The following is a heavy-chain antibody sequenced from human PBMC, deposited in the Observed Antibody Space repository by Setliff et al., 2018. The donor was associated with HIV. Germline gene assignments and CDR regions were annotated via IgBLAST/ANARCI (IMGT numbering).Heavy chain of an antibody. CDR3: TTGPYNGYSD. CDR1: EFASGFAFSHYW. Sequence: GSLRLSCAASEFASGFAFSHYWMHWVRQAPGKGLVWVSRITNDVNAKTYADFVNGRFTISRDNARNTVYLQMNSLTAEDTAIYYCTTGPYNGYSDWGQGTLVTVSS. D-gene: IGHD5-12*01. CDR2: ITNDVNAK. J-gene: IGHJ1*01. V-gene: IGHV3-74*03.